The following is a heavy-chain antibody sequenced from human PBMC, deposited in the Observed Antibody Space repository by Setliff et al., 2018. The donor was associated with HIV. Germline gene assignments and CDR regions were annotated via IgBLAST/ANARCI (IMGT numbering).Heavy chain of an antibody. CDR3: ARDSGYSFGFNYFDY. Sequence: SETLSLTCSVSGGSINRGTYYWTWIRQSAGKGLEWIGHIYITGDTDYNPSLKSRVTISLDMSKNQFSLRLSSVTAADTAVYYCARDSGYSFGFNYFDYWGQGTLVTVSS. V-gene: IGHV4-61*10. CDR2: IYITGDT. CDR1: GGSINRGTYY. J-gene: IGHJ4*02. D-gene: IGHD5-18*01.